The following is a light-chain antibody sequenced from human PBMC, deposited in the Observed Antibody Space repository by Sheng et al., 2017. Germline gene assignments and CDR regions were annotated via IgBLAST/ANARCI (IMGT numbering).Light chain of an antibody. Sequence: ESVLTQSPGTLSLSPGERATLSCRASQSVSSSYLAWYQQQPGQAPRLLLYGPSTRATGIPARFSGTGSGTDFTLTISSLEPEDFAVYYCQQRSKWPVTFGPGTKVDIK. J-gene: IGKJ3*01. CDR1: QSVSSSY. CDR2: GPS. V-gene: IGKV3D-20*02. CDR3: QQRSKWPVT.